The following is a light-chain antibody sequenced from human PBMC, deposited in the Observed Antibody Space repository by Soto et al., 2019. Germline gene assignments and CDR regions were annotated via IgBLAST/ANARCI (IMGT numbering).Light chain of an antibody. J-gene: IGKJ3*01. CDR2: GAS. CDR3: QQYDSSPSSFT. CDR1: QSVSGSS. V-gene: IGKV3-20*01. Sequence: EIVLTQSPGTLSLSPGERATLSCRASQSVSGSSLAWYQQKPGQAPRLLIYGASSRATGIPDRFSGSGSGTDFTLTINRLEPEDFAVYYCQQYDSSPSSFTFGPGTKVEIK.